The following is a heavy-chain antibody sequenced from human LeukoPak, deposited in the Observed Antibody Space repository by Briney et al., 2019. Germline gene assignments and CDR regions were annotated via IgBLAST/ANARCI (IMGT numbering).Heavy chain of an antibody. CDR3: ARGLTTTDAFDI. CDR1: GGSFSAYY. V-gene: IGHV4-34*01. J-gene: IGHJ3*02. CDR2: INHSGST. Sequence: PSETLSLTCAVYGGSFSAYYWTWIRQPPGKGLEWIGEINHSGSTNYNPSLESRVTISVDTSKNQFSLNLSSVTAADTAVYYCARGLTTTDAFDIWGQGTMVTVSS. D-gene: IGHD4-17*01.